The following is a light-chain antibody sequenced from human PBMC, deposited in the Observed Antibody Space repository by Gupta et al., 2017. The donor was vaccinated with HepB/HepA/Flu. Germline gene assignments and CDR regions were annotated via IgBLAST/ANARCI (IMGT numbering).Light chain of an antibody. CDR3: MQTLQAVS. CDR2: RGS. J-gene: IGKJ4*01. CDR1: QSLLHSSGYNL. V-gene: IGKV2-28*01. Sequence: DIVMTQSPLSLPVTPGESASISCRSSQSLLHSSGYNLLDWYLQQPGQSPQLLIYRGSSRAPGVPDRFRGSGSGTDFTLKISRVEAEEFGFYYCMQTLQAVSFGGGTKVEI.